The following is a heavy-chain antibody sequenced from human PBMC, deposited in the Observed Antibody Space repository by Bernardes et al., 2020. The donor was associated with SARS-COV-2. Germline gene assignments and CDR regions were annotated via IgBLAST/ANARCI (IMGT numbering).Heavy chain of an antibody. J-gene: IGHJ4*02. D-gene: IGHD2-15*01. V-gene: IGHV3-74*01. Sequence: WGSLRLSCAASGWTFRSFWIHGVRQVPGKGLVWVSRINEDGTITDYADSVKGRFTISRDNARNTLFLQMNSLRAEDTAVYYCVRDVVGKEDFWGQGTLVTVSS. CDR1: GWTFRSFW. CDR2: INEDGTIT. CDR3: VRDVVGKEDF.